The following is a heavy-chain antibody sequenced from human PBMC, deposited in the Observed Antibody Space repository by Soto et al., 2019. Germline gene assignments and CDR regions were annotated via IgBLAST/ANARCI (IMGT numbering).Heavy chain of an antibody. J-gene: IGHJ6*02. D-gene: IGHD2-2*02. CDR2: IIPIFGTA. CDR1: GGTFSSYA. Sequence: QVQLVQSGAEVKKPGSSVKVSCKASGGTFSSYAISWVRQAPGQGLEWMGGIIPIFGTANYAQKFQGRVTITADESTSTAYMELSSLRSEDTAVYYCARVGCSSTRCYTGLFGMDVWGQGTTVTVSS. CDR3: ARVGCSSTRCYTGLFGMDV. V-gene: IGHV1-69*01.